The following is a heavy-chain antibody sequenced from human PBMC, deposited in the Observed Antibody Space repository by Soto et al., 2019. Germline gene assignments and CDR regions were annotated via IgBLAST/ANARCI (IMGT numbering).Heavy chain of an antibody. CDR1: GFTFSNYG. V-gene: IGHV3-30*18. CDR3: GKDRSGSWSIDY. D-gene: IGHD6-13*01. J-gene: IGHJ4*02. CDR2: ISYDGKNN. Sequence: ESGGGEVQPGRSLRLSCAASGFTFSNYGMHWVRQASGKGLEWLTLISYDGKNNYYADPVKGRFTISRDDSKNTVYLQMNSLRVEDTAVYFCGKDRSGSWSIDYWGQGILVTVSS.